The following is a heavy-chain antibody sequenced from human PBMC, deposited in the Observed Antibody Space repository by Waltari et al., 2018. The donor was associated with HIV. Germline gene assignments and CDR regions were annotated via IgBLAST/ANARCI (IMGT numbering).Heavy chain of an antibody. D-gene: IGHD4-17*01. J-gene: IGHJ6*02. V-gene: IGHV1-18*04. CDR3: ARDTTTVTMGHYYYYGLDV. Sequence: QVQLVQSVTAVKKPGTSVQVSCKASGDTFTDYDIRWGRQAPGQGLEWMGWITPYNSNTNYAQHLQARVIMTTYTSTTTAYMELKSRRSDDTAVYYCARDTTTVTMGHYYYYGLDVWGQGTTVTVSS. CDR1: GDTFTDYD. CDR2: ITPYNSNT.